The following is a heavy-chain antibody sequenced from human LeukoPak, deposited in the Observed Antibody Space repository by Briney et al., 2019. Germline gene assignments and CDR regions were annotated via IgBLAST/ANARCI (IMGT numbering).Heavy chain of an antibody. Sequence: PSATLSLTCTVSGGSISSSSYYWGWLRQPPGKGLEWIGSIYYSGSNYYNPSLKSRVTISVDTSKNQFSLRLSSVTAADTAVYYCARHEADYDFWSGPPDYWGQGTLVTVSS. CDR3: ARHEADYDFWSGPPDY. D-gene: IGHD3-3*01. V-gene: IGHV4-39*01. CDR1: GGSISSSSYY. J-gene: IGHJ4*02. CDR2: IYYSGSN.